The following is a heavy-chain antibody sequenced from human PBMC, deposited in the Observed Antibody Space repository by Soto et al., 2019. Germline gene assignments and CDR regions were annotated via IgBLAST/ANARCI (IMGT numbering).Heavy chain of an antibody. CDR2: ISSSGSTI. V-gene: IGHV3-11*01. J-gene: IGHJ4*02. CDR3: ARDFGDIVATDWSYFDY. Sequence: GGSLSLSCAASGFTFSDYYMNWIRQAPGKGLEGVSYISSSGSTIYYPDSVKGRLTISRDNDKNSLYLQMNSLRAEVTAVYYCARDFGDIVATDWSYFDYWGQGTLVTVPS. CDR1: GFTFSDYY. D-gene: IGHD5-12*01.